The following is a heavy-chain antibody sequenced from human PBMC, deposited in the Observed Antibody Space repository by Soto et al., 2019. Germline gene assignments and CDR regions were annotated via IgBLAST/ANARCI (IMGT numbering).Heavy chain of an antibody. D-gene: IGHD3-10*01. CDR1: GFTFNRHA. CDR2: ISRDGTNK. CDR3: ARSRSGAVADSFDY. Sequence: QVQLVALGGGVVHLGRSLTLSCAASGFTFNRHAIHWVRQAPGKGLEWVTVISRDGTNKYFADSVKGRFTISRDNAKNTVFLQMNSLRREDTAVYYCARSRSGAVADSFDYWGQGTPVTVSS. V-gene: IGHV3-30-3*01. J-gene: IGHJ4*02.